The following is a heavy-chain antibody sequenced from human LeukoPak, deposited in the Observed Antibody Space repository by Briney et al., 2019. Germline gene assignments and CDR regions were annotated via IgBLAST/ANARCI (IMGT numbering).Heavy chain of an antibody. CDR2: INAYNGNT. J-gene: IGHJ4*02. Sequence: ASVKVSCKASGYTFTDYDISWVRQAPGQGLEWMGWINAYNGNTNYTQMLQDRVTMTTDTSTSTAYMELSRLRSDDTAVYYCARVGQQLAFDYWGQGTLVTVSS. CDR3: ARVGQQLAFDY. CDR1: GYTFTDYD. D-gene: IGHD6-6*01. V-gene: IGHV1-18*01.